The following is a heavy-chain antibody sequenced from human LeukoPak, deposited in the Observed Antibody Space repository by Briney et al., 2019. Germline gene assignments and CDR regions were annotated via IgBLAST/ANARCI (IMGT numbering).Heavy chain of an antibody. CDR1: GFTFTSYA. D-gene: IGHD3-3*01. V-gene: IGHV3-23*01. CDR3: AKDYGTVERSVFWAFEI. J-gene: IGHJ3*02. CDR2: ISGSGGST. Sequence: GGSLRLSCAASGFTFTSYAMTWVRRAAGKGLEWVSTISGSGGSTYSADSVKGRFTISRDNSKNTLYLQMNSLRAEDTAVYYCAKDYGTVERSVFWAFEIWGQGTMVTVSS.